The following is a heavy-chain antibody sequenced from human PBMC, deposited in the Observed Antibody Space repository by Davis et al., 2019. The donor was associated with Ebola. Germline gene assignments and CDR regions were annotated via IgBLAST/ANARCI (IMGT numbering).Heavy chain of an antibody. CDR3: ALWDWSIDAFDI. V-gene: IGHV4-34*01. J-gene: IGHJ3*02. Sequence: PSETLSPTFAVHGGSFSGYYWSWIRQPPGKGLEWIGEINYSESTNYNPSLKSRVTISLDTSKNQFSLRLTSVTAADKAVYYCALWDWSIDAFDIWGQGTMVTVSS. CDR2: INYSEST. CDR1: GGSFSGYY. D-gene: IGHD3/OR15-3a*01.